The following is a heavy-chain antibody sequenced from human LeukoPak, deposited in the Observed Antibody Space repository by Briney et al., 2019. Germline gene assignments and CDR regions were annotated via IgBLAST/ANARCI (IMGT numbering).Heavy chain of an antibody. CDR1: GGTFSSYA. V-gene: IGHV1-69*13. CDR3: ATVYCSSTSCYPLAAFDI. CDR2: IIPIFGTA. J-gene: IGHJ3*02. Sequence: GASVKVSCKASGGTFSSYAVSWVRQAPGQGLEWMGGIIPIFGTANYAQKFQGRVTITADESTSTAYMELSSLRSEDTAVYYCATVYCSSTSCYPLAAFDIWGQGTMVTVPS. D-gene: IGHD2-2*01.